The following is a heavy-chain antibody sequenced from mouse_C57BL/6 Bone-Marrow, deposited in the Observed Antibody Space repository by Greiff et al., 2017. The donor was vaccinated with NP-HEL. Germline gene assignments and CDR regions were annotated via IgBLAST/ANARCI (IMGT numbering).Heavy chain of an antibody. J-gene: IGHJ2*01. CDR1: GYTFTSYW. CDR3: ARAGDYDPFDY. D-gene: IGHD2-4*01. V-gene: IGHV1-69*01. Sequence: QVQLKQPGAELVMPGASVKLSCKASGYTFTSYWMHWVKQRPGQGLEWIGEIDPSDSYNNYNQKFKGKSTLTVDKSSSTAYMQLSSLTSEDSAVYYCARAGDYDPFDYWGQGTTLTVSS. CDR2: IDPSDSYN.